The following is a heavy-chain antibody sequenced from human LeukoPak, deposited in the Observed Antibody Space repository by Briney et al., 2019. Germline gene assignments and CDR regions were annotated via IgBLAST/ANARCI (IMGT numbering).Heavy chain of an antibody. CDR3: TRGGYSTSWYWIY. Sequence: GGSLRLSCAVSGFTFSDNLMTWVRQAPGKGLEWVATIKQDGSEKYYVDSVRGRFTISRVNAENSLCLQMNSLRAEDTAVYHCTRGGYSTSWYWIYWGPGTLVTVSS. D-gene: IGHD2-2*01. CDR2: IKQDGSEK. CDR1: GFTFSDNL. J-gene: IGHJ4*02. V-gene: IGHV3-7*03.